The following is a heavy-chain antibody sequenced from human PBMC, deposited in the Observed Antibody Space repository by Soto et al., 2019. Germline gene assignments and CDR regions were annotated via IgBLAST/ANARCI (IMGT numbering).Heavy chain of an antibody. Sequence: VASVKVSCKASGYTFTSYAMHWVRQAPGQRLEWMGWINAGNGNTKYSQKFQGRVTITRDTSASTAYMELSSLRSEDTAVYYCARFRGEAYYYYYGMDVWGQGTTVTVSS. CDR1: GYTFTSYA. CDR2: INAGNGNT. CDR3: ARFRGEAYYYYYGMDV. V-gene: IGHV1-3*01. J-gene: IGHJ6*02.